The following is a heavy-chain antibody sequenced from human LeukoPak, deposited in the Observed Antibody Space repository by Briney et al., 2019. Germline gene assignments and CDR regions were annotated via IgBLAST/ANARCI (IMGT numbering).Heavy chain of an antibody. CDR3: AFSSWDANYYYYYMDV. Sequence: SVKVSCKASGGTFSSYAISWVRQAPGQGLEWMGGIIPIFGTANYAQKFQGRVTVTTDESTSTAYMELSSLRSEDTAVYYCAFSSWDANYYYYYMDVWGKGTTVTVSS. CDR1: GGTFSSYA. CDR2: IIPIFGTA. D-gene: IGHD6-13*01. J-gene: IGHJ6*03. V-gene: IGHV1-69*05.